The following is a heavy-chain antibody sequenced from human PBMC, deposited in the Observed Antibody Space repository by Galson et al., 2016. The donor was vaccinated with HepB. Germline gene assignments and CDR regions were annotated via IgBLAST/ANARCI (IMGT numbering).Heavy chain of an antibody. D-gene: IGHD3-22*01. Sequence: SLRLSCAASGFTFSSYGMHWVRQAPGKGLEWVAVIWYDGSNKYYADSVKGRFTIFRDNSKNTLYLQMNSRRAEDTAVYYWARDGGGSSGYYLDYWGQGTLVTVSS. V-gene: IGHV3-33*01. CDR1: GFTFSSYG. J-gene: IGHJ4*02. CDR2: IWYDGSNK. CDR3: ARDGGGSSGYYLDY.